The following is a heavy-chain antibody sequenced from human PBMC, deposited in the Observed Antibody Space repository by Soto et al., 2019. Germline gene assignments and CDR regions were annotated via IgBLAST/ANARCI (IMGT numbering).Heavy chain of an antibody. CDR3: ARVSSGYDRAYYYYYMDV. J-gene: IGHJ6*03. CDR2: INHSGST. Sequence: SETLSLTCAVYGGSFSGYYWSWIRQPPGKGLEWIGEINHSGSTNYNPSLKSRVTISVDTSKNQFSLKLSSVTAADTAVYYCARVSSGYDRAYYYYYMDVWGKGTTVTVSS. D-gene: IGHD5-12*01. V-gene: IGHV4-34*01. CDR1: GGSFSGYY.